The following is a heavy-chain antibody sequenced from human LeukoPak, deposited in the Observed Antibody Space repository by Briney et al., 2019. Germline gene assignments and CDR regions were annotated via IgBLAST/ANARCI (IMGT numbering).Heavy chain of an antibody. Sequence: SETLSLTCVVYGGSFSSYYWSWIRQPPGEGLEWIGEINHSASTNYNSSLKSRVTISVDKSENHFSLKLRSVTAADTAVYYCASRRVMTRSFKYWGQGTLVTVSS. V-gene: IGHV4-34*01. J-gene: IGHJ4*02. D-gene: IGHD2-8*01. CDR3: ASRRVMTRSFKY. CDR2: INHSAST. CDR1: GGSFSSYY.